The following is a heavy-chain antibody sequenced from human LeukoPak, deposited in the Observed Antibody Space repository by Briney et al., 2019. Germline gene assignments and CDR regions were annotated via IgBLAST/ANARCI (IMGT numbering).Heavy chain of an antibody. V-gene: IGHV1-46*03. J-gene: IGHJ4*02. D-gene: IGHD3-3*01. Sequence: ASVKVSCKASGYTFTSYYMHWVRQAPGQGLEWMGIINPSGGSTSYAQEFQGRVTMTRDTSTSTVYMELSSLRSEDTAVYYCARDRITIFGVGVFDYWGQGTLVTVSS. CDR2: INPSGGST. CDR3: ARDRITIFGVGVFDY. CDR1: GYTFTSYY.